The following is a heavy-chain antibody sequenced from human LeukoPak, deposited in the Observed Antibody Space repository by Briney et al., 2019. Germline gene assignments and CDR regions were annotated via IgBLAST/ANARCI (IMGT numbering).Heavy chain of an antibody. Sequence: GGSLRLSCAASGFTFSSYSMNWVRQAPGKGLEWVSSISSSSSYIYYADSVKGRFTISRDNAKNSLYLQMNSLRAEDTAVYYCARVPRKVGATVWFDPWGQGTLVTVSS. J-gene: IGHJ5*02. CDR3: ARVPRKVGATVWFDP. V-gene: IGHV3-21*01. CDR2: ISSSSSYI. D-gene: IGHD1-26*01. CDR1: GFTFSSYS.